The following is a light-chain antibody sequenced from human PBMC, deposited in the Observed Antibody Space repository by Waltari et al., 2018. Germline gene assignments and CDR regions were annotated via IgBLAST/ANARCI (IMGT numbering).Light chain of an antibody. J-gene: IGLJ1*01. V-gene: IGLV2-8*01. CDR3: CSYAGSNNYV. Sequence: QSALTQPPSASGSLGQSVTISFSGTSSDVGGYNYVSWYQQHPGNAPKLIIYEVTKRPSGVPDRFSGSKSGKTASLTVSGLQADDEADYYCCSYAGSNNYVFGPGTKVTVL. CDR2: EVT. CDR1: SSDVGGYNY.